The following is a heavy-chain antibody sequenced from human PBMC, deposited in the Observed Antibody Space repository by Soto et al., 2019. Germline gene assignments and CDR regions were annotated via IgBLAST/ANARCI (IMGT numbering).Heavy chain of an antibody. CDR1: GDSISSSSYY. V-gene: IGHV4-39*07. CDR3: ATTNGAYSYDSVS. D-gene: IGHD3-22*01. J-gene: IGHJ5*02. Sequence: SESLSLTCTVSGDSISSSSYYWGWIRQPPGKGLEWIGDIYYSGATYYSPSLKTRVSISLHKSQNYFSLQLTSVTAADSAVYYCATTNGAYSYDSVSWGQGTLVTVSS. CDR2: IYYSGAT.